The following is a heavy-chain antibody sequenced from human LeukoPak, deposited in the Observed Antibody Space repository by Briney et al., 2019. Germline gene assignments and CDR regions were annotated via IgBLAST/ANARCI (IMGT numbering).Heavy chain of an antibody. CDR2: ISSSSSYI. V-gene: IGHV3-21*01. Sequence: PGGSLRLSCSASGFTFSSYSMNWVRQAPGKGLEWVSSISSSSSYIYYADSVKGRFTISRDNAKNSLYLQMNSLRAEDTAVYYCARVSDGYSYAPDCWGQGTLVTVSS. CDR3: ARVSDGYSYAPDC. D-gene: IGHD5-18*01. CDR1: GFTFSSYS. J-gene: IGHJ4*02.